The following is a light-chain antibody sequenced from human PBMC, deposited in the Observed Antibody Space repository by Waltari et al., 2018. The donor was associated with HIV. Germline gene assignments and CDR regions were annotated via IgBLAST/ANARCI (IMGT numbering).Light chain of an antibody. J-gene: IGLJ1*01. Sequence: QSALTQPASVSGSPGQSITISCTGTSSDIGGYNYVSWYQQHPGHAPKLMISDVNQLPAGVSKRFSGSKSGNAASLTISGLQAEDEADYYCSSYTSSSTLGVFGSGTKVTVL. CDR2: DVN. V-gene: IGLV2-14*03. CDR3: SSYTSSSTLGV. CDR1: SSDIGGYNY.